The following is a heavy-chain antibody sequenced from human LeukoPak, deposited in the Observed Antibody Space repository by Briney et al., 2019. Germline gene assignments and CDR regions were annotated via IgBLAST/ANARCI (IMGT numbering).Heavy chain of an antibody. CDR1: GFTFSRQW. J-gene: IGHJ4*02. Sequence: GGSLRLSCAASGFTFSRQWMSWVRQAPGKRLERVAHMNQDGSAIYSIDSVKGRFTISRDNDKNSLYLHMSGLTVADTALYYCARTVPGHPDDYFDYWGQGTLVTVSS. V-gene: IGHV3-7*01. D-gene: IGHD6-19*01. CDR3: ARTVPGHPDDYFDY. CDR2: MNQDGSAI.